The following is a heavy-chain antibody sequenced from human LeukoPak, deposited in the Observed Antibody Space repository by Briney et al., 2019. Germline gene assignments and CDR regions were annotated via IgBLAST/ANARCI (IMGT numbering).Heavy chain of an antibody. V-gene: IGHV4-59*12. D-gene: IGHD1-26*01. CDR3: ARGEWELGY. CDR1: NDSISSYY. Sequence: SETLSLTCTVSNDSISSYYWTWIRQPPGKGLEWIGYIYYSGFTYYNPSLKSRVTVSVDTSKNQFSLKLSSVTAADTAVYYCARGEWELGYWGQGTLVTVSS. J-gene: IGHJ4*02. CDR2: IYYSGFT.